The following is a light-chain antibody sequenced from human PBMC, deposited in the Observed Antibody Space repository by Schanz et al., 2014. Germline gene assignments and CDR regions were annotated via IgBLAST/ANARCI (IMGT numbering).Light chain of an antibody. CDR1: QNVRGYY. CDR3: QQYGSSPLT. V-gene: IGKV3-20*01. Sequence: EIVLTQSPATLSLSPGERATLSCRASQNVRGYYLAWYQQKPGQAPRLLIYGASSRATGIPDRFSGSGSGTDFTLTISRLEPEDFAVYYCQQYGSSPLTFGAGTKVEIK. CDR2: GAS. J-gene: IGKJ4*01.